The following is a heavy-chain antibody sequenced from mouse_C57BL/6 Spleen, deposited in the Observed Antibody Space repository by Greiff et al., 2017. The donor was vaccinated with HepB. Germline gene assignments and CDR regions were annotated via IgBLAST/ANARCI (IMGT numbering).Heavy chain of an antibody. J-gene: IGHJ3*01. V-gene: IGHV3-6*01. CDR3: ARGPNWDVPY. Sequence: VQLKESGPGLVKPSQSLSLTCSVTGYSITSGYYWNWIRQFPGNKLEWMGYISYDGSNNYNPSLKNRISITRDTSKNQFFLKLNSVTTEDTATYYCARGPNWDVPYWGQGTLVTVSA. CDR2: ISYDGSN. CDR1: GYSITSGYY. D-gene: IGHD4-1*01.